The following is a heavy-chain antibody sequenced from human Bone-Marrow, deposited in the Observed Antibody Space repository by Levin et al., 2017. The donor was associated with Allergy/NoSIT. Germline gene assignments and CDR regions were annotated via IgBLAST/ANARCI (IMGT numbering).Heavy chain of an antibody. CDR3: ARDDYFDGSGFSLLDS. CDR2: ISYDGTKK. D-gene: IGHD3-22*01. CDR1: GFTLSRYA. V-gene: IGHV3-30*09. J-gene: IGHJ4*02. Sequence: GESLKISCVASGFTLSRYAMHWVRQAPGKGLEWVSVISYDGTKKFYGDSVKGRFATSRENAKNTLYLQMNSLRVDDTAIYYCARDDYFDGSGFSLLDSWGQGTLVTVSA.